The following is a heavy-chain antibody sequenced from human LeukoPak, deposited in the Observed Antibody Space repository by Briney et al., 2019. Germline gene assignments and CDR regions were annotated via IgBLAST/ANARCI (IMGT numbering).Heavy chain of an antibody. Sequence: GGSLRLSCAASGFTFSNYGMHWVRQAPGKGLEWVAVISYDGSNKYYADSVKGRFTISRDNSKNTLYLQMNSLRAEDTAVYYCAKAPDYGDYLGYFQHWGQGTLVTVSS. J-gene: IGHJ1*01. CDR1: GFTFSNYG. CDR2: ISYDGSNK. D-gene: IGHD4-17*01. V-gene: IGHV3-30*18. CDR3: AKAPDYGDYLGYFQH.